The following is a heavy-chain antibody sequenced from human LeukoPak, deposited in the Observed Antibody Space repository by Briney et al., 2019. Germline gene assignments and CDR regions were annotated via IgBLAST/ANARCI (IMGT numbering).Heavy chain of an antibody. V-gene: IGHV3-7*04. CDR3: ARAGGGGDAFDI. D-gene: IGHD2-15*01. Sequence: GGSLRLSCAASGFTFSSYSMNWVRQAPGKGLEWVANIKQDGSEKHYVDSVKGRFTISRDNAKNSLYLQMNSLRAEDTAVYYCARAGGGGDAFDIWGQGTMVTVSS. CDR2: IKQDGSEK. J-gene: IGHJ3*02. CDR1: GFTFSSYS.